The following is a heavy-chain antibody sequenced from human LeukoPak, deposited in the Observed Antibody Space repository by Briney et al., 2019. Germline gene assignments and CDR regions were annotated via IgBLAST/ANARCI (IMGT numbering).Heavy chain of an antibody. CDR1: GGTFSSYA. D-gene: IGHD3-22*01. Sequence: ASVKVSCKASGGTFSSYAISWVRQAPGQGLEWMGRIIPILGIANYAQKFQGRVTITADKSTSTAYMELSSLRSEDTAVYYCASSSDYYDSSGYYYHFGYWGQGTLVTVSS. CDR3: ASSSDYYDSSGYYYHFGY. J-gene: IGHJ4*02. V-gene: IGHV1-69*04. CDR2: IIPILGIA.